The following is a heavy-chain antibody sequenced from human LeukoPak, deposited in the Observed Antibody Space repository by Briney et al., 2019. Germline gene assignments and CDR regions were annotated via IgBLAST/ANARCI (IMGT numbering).Heavy chain of an antibody. CDR3: TTGNY. CDR1: EFTFSDHY. D-gene: IGHD1-14*01. J-gene: IGHJ4*02. Sequence: LRLSCAASEFTFSDHYMDWIRQPPGKGLEWIGSIYYTGSTYYNPSLKSRVTISVDTSKNQFSLKLSSVTAADTAVYYCTTGNYWGQGTLVTVSS. CDR2: IYYTGST. V-gene: IGHV4-38-2*01.